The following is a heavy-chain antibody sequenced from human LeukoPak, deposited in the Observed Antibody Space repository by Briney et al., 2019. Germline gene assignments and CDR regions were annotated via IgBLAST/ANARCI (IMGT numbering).Heavy chain of an antibody. J-gene: IGHJ5*02. Sequence: PSETLSLTCTVSGGSISSYYWSWIRQPAEKGLDWIGRIHTSGSTNYNLSLKSRVTMSVDTSKNQFSLKLSSVTAADTAVYFCARAPEFSSGWLLDTWGQGILVTVSS. CDR3: ARAPEFSSGWLLDT. CDR2: IHTSGST. V-gene: IGHV4-4*07. CDR1: GGSISSYY. D-gene: IGHD6-19*01.